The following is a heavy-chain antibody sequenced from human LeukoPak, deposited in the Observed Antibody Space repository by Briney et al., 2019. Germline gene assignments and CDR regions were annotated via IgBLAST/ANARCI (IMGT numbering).Heavy chain of an antibody. V-gene: IGHV1-18*01. J-gene: IGHJ4*02. CDR1: GYTFTSYG. Sequence: AASVKVSCKASGYTFTSYGISWARQAPGQGLEWMGWISAYNGNTNYAQKLQGRVTMTTDTSTSTAYMELRSLRSDDTAVYYCARGAGYDFWSGYVPHYFDYWGQGTLVTVSS. D-gene: IGHD3-3*01. CDR3: ARGAGYDFWSGYVPHYFDY. CDR2: ISAYNGNT.